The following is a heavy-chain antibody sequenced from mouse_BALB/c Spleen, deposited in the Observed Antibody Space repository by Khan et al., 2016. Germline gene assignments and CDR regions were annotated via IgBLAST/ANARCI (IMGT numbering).Heavy chain of an antibody. CDR2: IDPANGNT. Sequence: VQLQQPGAELVKPGASVKLSCTASGFNIKDTYMHWVKQRPEQGLEWIGRIDPANGNTKYDPKFQGKATITADTSSNTAYLQLSSLTSEDTAVYYCATVYYDYDDAMDYCGQGTSVTVSS. V-gene: IGHV14-3*02. J-gene: IGHJ4*01. D-gene: IGHD2-4*01. CDR3: ATVYYDYDDAMDY. CDR1: GFNIKDTY.